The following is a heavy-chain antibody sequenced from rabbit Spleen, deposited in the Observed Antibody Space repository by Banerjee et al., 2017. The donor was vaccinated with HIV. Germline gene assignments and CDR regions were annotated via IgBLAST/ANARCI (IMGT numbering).Heavy chain of an antibody. V-gene: IGHV1S45*01. J-gene: IGHJ4*01. CDR1: GFPFSNKAV. CDR3: AREGAGNGYWDFNL. CDR2: IDISGST. D-gene: IGHD8-1*01. Sequence: QEQLEESGGGLVKPEGSLTLTCKASGFPFSNKAVMCWVRQAPGKGLEWIGYIDISGSTRYASWAKGRFTISKPSSTTVTLQMTSLTAADTATYFCAREGAGNGYWDFNLWGQGTLVTVS.